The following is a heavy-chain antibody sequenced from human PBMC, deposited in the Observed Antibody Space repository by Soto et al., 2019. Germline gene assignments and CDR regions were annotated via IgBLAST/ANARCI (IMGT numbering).Heavy chain of an antibody. CDR1: GGSISSYY. J-gene: IGHJ4*02. Sequence: PSETLSLTCTVSGGSISSYYWSWIRQPPGKALEWIGYIYYSGSTNYNPSLKSRVTISVDTSKNQFSLKLSSVTAADTAVYYCARGPTTVVNFDYWGQGTLVTVSS. CDR3: ARGPTTVVNFDY. CDR2: IYYSGST. D-gene: IGHD4-17*01. V-gene: IGHV4-59*01.